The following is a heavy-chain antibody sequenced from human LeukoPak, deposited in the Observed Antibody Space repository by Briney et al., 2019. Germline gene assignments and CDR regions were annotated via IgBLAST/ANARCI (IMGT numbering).Heavy chain of an antibody. D-gene: IGHD2/OR15-2a*01. J-gene: IGHJ6*03. V-gene: IGHV4-34*01. CDR2: INHSGST. CDR3: ARDSMGYYYYMDV. CDR1: GGSFSDYY. Sequence: SETLSLTCGVYGGSFSDYYWSWIRQPPGKGLEWIGEINHSGSTDYNPSLKSRVTIAVDTSKNQFSLKLSSVTAADTAVYYCARDSMGYYYYMDVWGKGTTVTVSS.